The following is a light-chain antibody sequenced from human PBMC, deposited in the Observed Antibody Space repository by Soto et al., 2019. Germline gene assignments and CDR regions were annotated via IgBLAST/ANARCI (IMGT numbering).Light chain of an antibody. J-gene: IGKJ4*01. CDR1: QSVRSNE. CDR2: GAS. CDR3: QQYGSSPLT. V-gene: IGKV3-20*01. Sequence: EIVLTQSPGTLSLSPGERATLSCRASQSVRSNELAWYQQKPGQAPRLLIYGASSRATAIPDRVSGSGSGTDFTLTISRLEPDDVAVYYCQQYGSSPLTFGGGNKVEFK.